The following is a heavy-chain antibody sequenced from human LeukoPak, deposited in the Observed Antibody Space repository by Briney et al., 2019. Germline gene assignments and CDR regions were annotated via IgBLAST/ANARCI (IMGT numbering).Heavy chain of an antibody. V-gene: IGHV4-34*01. J-gene: IGHJ6*03. CDR1: GGSFSGYY. D-gene: IGHD4-11*01. Sequence: PSETLSPTCAVYGGSFSGYYWSWIRQPPGKGLEWIGEINHSGSTNYNPSLKSRVTISVDTSKNQFSLKLSSVTAADTAVYYCARKPEYSNRYYYYYMDVWGKGTMVTVSS. CDR2: INHSGST. CDR3: ARKPEYSNRYYYYYMDV.